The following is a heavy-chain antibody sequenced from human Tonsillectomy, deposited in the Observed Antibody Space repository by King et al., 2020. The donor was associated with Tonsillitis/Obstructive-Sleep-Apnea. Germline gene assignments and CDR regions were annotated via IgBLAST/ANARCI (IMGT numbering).Heavy chain of an antibody. J-gene: IGHJ6*03. CDR2: IYYSGST. CDR3: AREAKDIVVVPAAIGDYYYYYYMDV. D-gene: IGHD2-2*02. V-gene: IGHV4-59*01. CDR1: GGSISSYY. Sequence: QVQLQESGPGLVKPSETLSLTCTVSGGSISSYYWSWIRQPPGKGLEWIGYIYYSGSTNYNPSLKSRVTISVDTSKNQFSLKLSSVTAADTAVYYCAREAKDIVVVPAAIGDYYYYYYMDVWGKGTTVTVSS.